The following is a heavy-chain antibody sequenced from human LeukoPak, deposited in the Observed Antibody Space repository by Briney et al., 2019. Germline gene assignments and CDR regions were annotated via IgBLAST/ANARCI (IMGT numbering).Heavy chain of an antibody. J-gene: IGHJ5*02. V-gene: IGHV3-21*01. CDR2: ISSSSSYI. CDR3: ARDQGLEGIAVAGTFDP. Sequence: GVSLRLSCAASGFTFSSYSMIWVRQAPGRGLEWVSSISSSSSYIYYADSVKGRFTISRDNAKNSLYLQMNSLRAEDTAVNYWARDQGLEGIAVAGTFDPWGQGTLVTVSS. CDR1: GFTFSSYS. D-gene: IGHD6-19*01.